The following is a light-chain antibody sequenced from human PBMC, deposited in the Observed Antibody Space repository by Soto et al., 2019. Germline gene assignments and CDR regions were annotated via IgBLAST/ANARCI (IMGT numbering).Light chain of an antibody. CDR2: GAS. J-gene: IGKJ1*01. CDR1: QSVSSNY. CDR3: QQYGTSPT. V-gene: IGKV3-20*01. Sequence: EIVLTQSPGTLSLSPGERATLSCRASQSVSSNYLAWYQQKPGQAPRLLIYGASSRATGIPDRFSGSGSGTDFTLTISRLEPEDFAVYYCQQYGTSPTFGPGTKVEIK.